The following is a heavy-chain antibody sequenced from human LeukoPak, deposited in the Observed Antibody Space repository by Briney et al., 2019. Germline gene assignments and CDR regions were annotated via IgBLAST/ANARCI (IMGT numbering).Heavy chain of an antibody. CDR1: GFTFSSYW. J-gene: IGHJ6*03. CDR2: IKQDGSEK. CDR3: ARPSLYYDFWSGYERYYMDV. Sequence: PGGSLRLSCAASGFTFSSYWMSWVRQAPGKGLEWVANIKQDGSEKYYVDSVKGRFTISRDNAKNSLYLQMNSLRAEDTAVYYCARPSLYYDFWSGYERYYMDVWGKGTTVTVSS. D-gene: IGHD3-3*01. V-gene: IGHV3-7*01.